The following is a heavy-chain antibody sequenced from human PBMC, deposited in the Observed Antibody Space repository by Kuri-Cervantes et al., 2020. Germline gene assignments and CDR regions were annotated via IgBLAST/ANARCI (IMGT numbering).Heavy chain of an antibody. J-gene: IGHJ6*03. CDR2: ISDSGSTR. CDR1: GFTFSDYY. CDR3: ARRALSSFYYYYMDV. V-gene: IGHV3-11*04. Sequence: GGSLRLSCAASGFTFSDYYMTWIRQSPGKGLEWVSYISDSGSTRYYADSVKGRSTISRDNAKNSLYLQMNSMRAEDTAVYYCARRALSSFYYYYMDVWGKGTTVTVSS. D-gene: IGHD2-2*01.